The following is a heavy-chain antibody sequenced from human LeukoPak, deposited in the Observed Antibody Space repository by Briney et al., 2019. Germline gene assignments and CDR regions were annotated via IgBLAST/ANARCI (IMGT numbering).Heavy chain of an antibody. CDR2: ISSNGGST. CDR3: ARLGSGELDIDY. Sequence: PGGSLRLSCAASGFTLSSYAMHWVRQAPGKGLEYVSAISSNGGSTYYANSVKGRFTISRDNSKNTLYLQMGSLRAEDMAVYYCARLGSGELDIDYWGQGTLVTVSS. CDR1: GFTLSSYA. D-gene: IGHD1-26*01. V-gene: IGHV3-64*01. J-gene: IGHJ4*02.